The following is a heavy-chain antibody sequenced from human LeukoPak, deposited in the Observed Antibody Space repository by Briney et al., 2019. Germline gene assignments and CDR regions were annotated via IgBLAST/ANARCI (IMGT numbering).Heavy chain of an antibody. D-gene: IGHD5-24*01. J-gene: IGHJ4*02. Sequence: PGGSLRLSCAASGFIFSSYGMHWVRQAPGKGLEWVAFIRYDGSNTYYADSVKGRFTISRDNSKNTLYLQMNSLRAEDTAVYYCAKDHLPNVEMATIVNYWGQGTLVTVSS. CDR1: GFIFSSYG. V-gene: IGHV3-30*02. CDR3: AKDHLPNVEMATIVNY. CDR2: IRYDGSNT.